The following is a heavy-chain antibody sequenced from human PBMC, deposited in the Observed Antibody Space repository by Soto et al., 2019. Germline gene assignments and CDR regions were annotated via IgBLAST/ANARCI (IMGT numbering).Heavy chain of an antibody. D-gene: IGHD5-12*01. J-gene: IGHJ4*02. CDR1: GGSISSYY. CDR2: IYYSGST. Sequence: SETLSFTCTVSGGSISSYYWSWIRQPPGKGLEWIGYIYYSGSTNYNPSLKSRVTISVDTSKNQFSLKLSSVTAADTAVYYCAGTSEYSGYDFPPAYWGQGTLVTVSS. CDR3: AGTSEYSGYDFPPAY. V-gene: IGHV4-59*08.